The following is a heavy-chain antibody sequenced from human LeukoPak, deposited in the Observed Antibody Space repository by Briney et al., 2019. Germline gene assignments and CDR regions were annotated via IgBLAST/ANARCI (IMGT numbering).Heavy chain of an antibody. J-gene: IGHJ6*03. D-gene: IGHD1-26*01. CDR1: GYTFTSYG. CDR2: ISAYNGNT. CDR3: ARDGGRGVYYMDV. Sequence: ASVKVSCKASGYTFTSYGISWVRQAPGQGLEWMGWISAYNGNTNYAQKLQGRVTMTRDTSISTAYMELSRLRSDDTAVYYCARDGGRGVYYMDVWGKGTTVTVSS. V-gene: IGHV1-18*01.